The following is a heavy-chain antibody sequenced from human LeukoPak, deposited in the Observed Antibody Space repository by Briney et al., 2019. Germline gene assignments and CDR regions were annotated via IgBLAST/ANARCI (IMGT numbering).Heavy chain of an antibody. CDR2: ISSSSSTI. J-gene: IGHJ6*03. V-gene: IGHV3-48*04. Sequence: GGSLRLSCAASGFTFSSYNMNWVRQAPWKGLEWVSYISSSSSTIYYADSVKGRFTASRDNAKNSLYLQMNSLRAEDTAVYYCARAAVCSSTSCRYYYYYMDVWGKGTTVTVSS. D-gene: IGHD2-2*01. CDR3: ARAAVCSSTSCRYYYYYMDV. CDR1: GFTFSSYN.